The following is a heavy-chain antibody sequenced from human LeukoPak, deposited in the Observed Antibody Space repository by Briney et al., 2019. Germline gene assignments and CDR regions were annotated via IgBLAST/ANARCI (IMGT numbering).Heavy chain of an antibody. J-gene: IGHJ4*02. V-gene: IGHV3-15*01. D-gene: IGHD1-26*01. CDR2: IKSKTDGGTT. CDR3: TTDEGSGSRIFDY. Sequence: GGSLRLSCAASGFTFSNAWMSWVRQAPGKGLEWVGRIKSKTDGGTTDYAAPVKGRFTISRDDSKNTLYLQMNSLKTEDTAVCYCTTDEGSGSRIFDYWGQGTLVTVSS. CDR1: GFTFSNAW.